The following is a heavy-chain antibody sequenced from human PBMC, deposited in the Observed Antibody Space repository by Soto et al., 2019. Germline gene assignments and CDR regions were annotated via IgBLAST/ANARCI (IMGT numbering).Heavy chain of an antibody. CDR1: GYTFTSYA. D-gene: IGHD6-6*01. V-gene: IGHV1-3*01. CDR2: INAGDGNT. J-gene: IGHJ5*02. CDR3: ARDPSIDGRYNWFGP. Sequence: ASVKVSCKASGYTFTSYAMHWVRQAPGQRVEWLGWINAGDGNTKYSQNFQGRVTITRDTSASTIYMELSSLRSEDTAVYYCARDPSIDGRYNWFGPWGQGTLVIVS.